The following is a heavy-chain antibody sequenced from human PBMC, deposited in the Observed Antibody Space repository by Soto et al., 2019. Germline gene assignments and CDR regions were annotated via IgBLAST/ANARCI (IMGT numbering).Heavy chain of an antibody. CDR1: GYTFTSYY. J-gene: IGHJ6*02. CDR3: ARMMGYLLGVDHYYDGMDV. V-gene: IGHV1-46*01. Sequence: QVQLVQYGAEVKKAGVSVKVSCTASGYTFTSYYMHWVRQAPGQGLEWMGVINPAAGDTTYAEKFQGRVTMTRDTSTRTVYMDLSRLRSDDTAVYYCARMMGYLLGVDHYYDGMDVWGHGTTVTVAS. D-gene: IGHD3-16*01. CDR2: INPAAGDT.